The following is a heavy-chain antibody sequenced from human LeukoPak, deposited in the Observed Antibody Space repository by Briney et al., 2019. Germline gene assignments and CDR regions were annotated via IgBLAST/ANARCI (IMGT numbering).Heavy chain of an antibody. CDR3: ARHKSYYFRGYYYYMDV. CDR1: GVSISSSSYY. Sequence: SETLSLTCNVSGVSISSSSYYWGWIRQPPGKGLEWIGSIYSSGSTYYNSSLKSRVTISIDTSKNQFSLKLSSVTAADTAVYYCARHKSYYFRGYYYYMDVWGKGTTVTISS. V-gene: IGHV4-39*01. CDR2: IYSSGST. J-gene: IGHJ6*03. D-gene: IGHD3-10*01.